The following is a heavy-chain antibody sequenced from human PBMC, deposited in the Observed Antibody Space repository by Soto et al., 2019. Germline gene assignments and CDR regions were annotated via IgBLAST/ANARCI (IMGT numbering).Heavy chain of an antibody. CDR2: ISWDGGST. Sequence: GGSLRLSCAASGFTFDDYTMHWVRQAPGKGLEWVSLISWDGGSTYYADSVKGRFTISRDNSKNSLYLQMNSLRTEDTALYYCAKDREQAYYYGMDVWGQGTTVTVSS. J-gene: IGHJ6*02. CDR1: GFTFDDYT. CDR3: AKDREQAYYYGMDV. V-gene: IGHV3-43*01. D-gene: IGHD6-13*01.